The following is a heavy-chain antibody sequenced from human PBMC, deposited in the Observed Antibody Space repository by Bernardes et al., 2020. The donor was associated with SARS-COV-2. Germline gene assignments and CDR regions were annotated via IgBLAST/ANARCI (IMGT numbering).Heavy chain of an antibody. CDR1: GYTFTSYD. Sequence: ASEKVSCKAFGYTFTSYDINWVRQATGQGLEWMGWMNPNSGNTGYAQKFQGRVTMTRNTSISTAYMELSSLRSEDTAVYYCARSKRDYYDSSGYWALVSSQFMNYYYYGMDVWGQGTTVTVSS. CDR2: MNPNSGNT. D-gene: IGHD3-22*01. J-gene: IGHJ6*02. CDR3: ARSKRDYYDSSGYWALVSSQFMNYYYYGMDV. V-gene: IGHV1-8*01.